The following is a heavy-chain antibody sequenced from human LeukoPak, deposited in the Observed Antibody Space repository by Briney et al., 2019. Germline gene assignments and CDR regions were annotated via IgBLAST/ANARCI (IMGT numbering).Heavy chain of an antibody. J-gene: IGHJ4*02. CDR3: ASSPLGTSALDY. CDR1: GYTFTSYD. V-gene: IGHV1-8*03. Sequence: ASVKVSCKASGYTFTSYDINWVRQATGQGLEWMGWMNPNSGNTGYAQKFQGRVTITRNTSISTAYMELSSLRSEDTAVYYCASSPLGTSALDYWGQGTLVTVSS. CDR2: MNPNSGNT.